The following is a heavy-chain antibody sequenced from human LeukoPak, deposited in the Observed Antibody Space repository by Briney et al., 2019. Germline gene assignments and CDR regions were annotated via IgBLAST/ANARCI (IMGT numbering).Heavy chain of an antibody. CDR3: ARDNLIGFGSSWYFRLDY. CDR1: GYTFTGYY. J-gene: IGHJ4*02. D-gene: IGHD6-13*01. Sequence: ASVKVSCKASGYTFTGYYMHWVRQAPGQGLEWMGWINPNSGGTNYAQKFQGRVTITADKSTSTAYMELSSLRSEDTAVYYCARDNLIGFGSSWYFRLDYWGQGTLVTVSS. CDR2: INPNSGGT. V-gene: IGHV1-2*02.